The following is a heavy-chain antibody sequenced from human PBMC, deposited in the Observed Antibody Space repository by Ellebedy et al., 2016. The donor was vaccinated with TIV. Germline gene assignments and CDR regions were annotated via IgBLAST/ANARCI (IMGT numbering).Heavy chain of an antibody. CDR1: GDSISSRSYY. D-gene: IGHD6-19*01. V-gene: IGHV4-39*01. CDR2: IYYSGST. CDR3: VRHPYSSGWYWGFAP. Sequence: MPSETLSLTCTGSGDSISSRSYYWGWIRQPPGKGLEWIGSIYYSGSTYYNPSFKSRVTISVDTSKNQFSLKMNSVTAADTAVYYCVRHPYSSGWYWGFAPWGQGTLVIVSS. J-gene: IGHJ5*02.